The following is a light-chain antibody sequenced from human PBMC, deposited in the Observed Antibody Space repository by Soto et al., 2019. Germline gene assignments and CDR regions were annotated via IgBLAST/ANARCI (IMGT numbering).Light chain of an antibody. CDR3: QQFNSYPLIT. V-gene: IGKV1-13*02. CDR2: DAS. CDR1: QGISSA. Sequence: AIQLTQSPSSLSASVGDRVTITCRASQGISSALAWYQQKPGKAPKLLIYDASSLESGVPSRFSGSGSGTDFTLTISSLQPEDFATYDCQQFNSYPLITFGQGTRLEIK. J-gene: IGKJ5*01.